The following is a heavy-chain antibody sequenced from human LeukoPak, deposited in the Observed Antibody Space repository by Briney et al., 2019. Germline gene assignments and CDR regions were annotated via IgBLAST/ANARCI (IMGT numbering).Heavy chain of an antibody. Sequence: GESLKISCKGSGYSFTSYWIGWVRQMPGKGLEWMGIIYPGDSGTRYSPSFQGQVTISADKSISTAYLQWSSLKASDTAMYYCARRLMITFGGVIVSYFDYWGQGTLVTVSS. CDR2: IYPGDSGT. CDR1: GYSFTSYW. D-gene: IGHD3-16*02. CDR3: ARRLMITFGGVIVSYFDY. J-gene: IGHJ4*02. V-gene: IGHV5-51*01.